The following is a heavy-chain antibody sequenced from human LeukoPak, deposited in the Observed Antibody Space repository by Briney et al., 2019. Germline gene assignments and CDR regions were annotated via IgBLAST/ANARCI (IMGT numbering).Heavy chain of an antibody. CDR3: ARVLNYDFWSGLSY. CDR1: GYTFTSYD. J-gene: IGHJ4*02. Sequence: ATVKVSCKASGYTFTSYDINWVRQATGQGLEWMGWMNPNSGNAGYAQKFQGRVTMTRITSISTAYMELSSLRSEDTAVYYCARVLNYDFWSGLSYWGQGTLVTVSS. CDR2: MNPNSGNA. D-gene: IGHD3-3*01. V-gene: IGHV1-8*01.